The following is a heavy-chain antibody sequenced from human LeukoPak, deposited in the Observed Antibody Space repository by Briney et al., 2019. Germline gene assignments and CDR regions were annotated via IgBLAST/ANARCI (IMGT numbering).Heavy chain of an antibody. D-gene: IGHD3-10*01. CDR3: AKGSGGSGSFYNHFDC. J-gene: IGHJ4*02. Sequence: GGSLRLSCAASGLSFNSCVMHWVRQAPAKGLEWVAVISSDGSNKYYADSVKGRFTISRDNSKNTLSLQMNSLRTEDTAVFYCAKGSGGSGSFYNHFDCWGQGTLVTVSS. CDR1: GLSFNSCV. V-gene: IGHV3-30*18. CDR2: ISSDGSNK.